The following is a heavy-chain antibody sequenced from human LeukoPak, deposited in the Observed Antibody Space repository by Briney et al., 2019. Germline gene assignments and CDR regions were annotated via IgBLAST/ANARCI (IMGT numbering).Heavy chain of an antibody. Sequence: GGSLRLSCAASGFTFSSYAMSWVRQAPGKGLEWVSAISGSGGSTYYADSVKGRFTISRDNSKNTLYLQMNSLRAEDTAVYYCAKERRDIVLMVYALGAFDIWGQGTMVTVST. J-gene: IGHJ3*02. V-gene: IGHV3-23*01. CDR3: AKERRDIVLMVYALGAFDI. CDR2: ISGSGGST. CDR1: GFTFSSYA. D-gene: IGHD2-8*01.